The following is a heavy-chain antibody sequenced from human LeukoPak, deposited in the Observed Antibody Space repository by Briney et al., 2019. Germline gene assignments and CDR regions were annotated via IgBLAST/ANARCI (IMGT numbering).Heavy chain of an antibody. CDR2: IYHSGST. CDR1: GYSISSGYY. CDR3: ARDRGGGSDNSESY. J-gene: IGHJ4*02. V-gene: IGHV4-38-2*02. Sequence: SETLSLTCAVSGYSISSGYYWGWIRQPPGTGLEWIGCIYHSGSTYYNPSLKSRVTISVDTSKNQFSLNLNSVTAADTAVYYCARDRGGGSDNSESYWGQGTLVTVSS. D-gene: IGHD4-23*01.